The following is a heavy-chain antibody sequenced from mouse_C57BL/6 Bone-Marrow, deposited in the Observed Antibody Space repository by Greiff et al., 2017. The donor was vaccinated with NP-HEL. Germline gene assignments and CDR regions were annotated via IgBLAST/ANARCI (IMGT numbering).Heavy chain of an antibody. Sequence: VHLQQSGPELVKPGASVKISCKASGYAFSSSWMNWVQQRPGKGLEWIGRIYPGDGDTNYNGKFKGKATLTADKSSSTAYMQLSSLTSEDSAVYCCARGGYGSSYVGYWYFDVWGTGTTVTVSA. CDR3: ARGGYGSSYVGYWYFDV. V-gene: IGHV1-82*01. J-gene: IGHJ1*03. D-gene: IGHD1-1*01. CDR1: GYAFSSSW. CDR2: IYPGDGDT.